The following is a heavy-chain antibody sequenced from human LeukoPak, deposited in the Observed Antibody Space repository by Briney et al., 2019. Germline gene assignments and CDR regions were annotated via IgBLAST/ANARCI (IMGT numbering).Heavy chain of an antibody. D-gene: IGHD3-22*01. CDR1: GGSARSSRPY. CDR2: VYYVGNA. J-gene: IGHJ3*02. CDR3: ARLLDNDSSGWPDTFDM. Sequence: SETLSLTCTVSGGSARSSRPYWGCIRQSPGKGLEWIGSVYYVGNAYYNPSLQSRVTMSLDTSENNFSLKLTSVTAADTAVYYCARLLDNDSSGWPDTFDMWGQGTVVTVSS. V-gene: IGHV4-39*07.